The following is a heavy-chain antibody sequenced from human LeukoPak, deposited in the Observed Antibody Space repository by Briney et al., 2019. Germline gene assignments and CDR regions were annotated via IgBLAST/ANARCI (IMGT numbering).Heavy chain of an antibody. Sequence: PGGSLRLSCAASGFTFSSYAMSWVRQAPGKGLEWVGYISPTGSTMFYAGSVKGRFTISRDNADNSLYLQMKSLRVEDTAMYYCVRGGWRIIETGGDSWGQGTLVTVSS. CDR1: GFTFSSYA. CDR3: VRGGWRIIETGGDS. D-gene: IGHD2-15*01. J-gene: IGHJ4*02. CDR2: ISPTGSTM. V-gene: IGHV3-48*04.